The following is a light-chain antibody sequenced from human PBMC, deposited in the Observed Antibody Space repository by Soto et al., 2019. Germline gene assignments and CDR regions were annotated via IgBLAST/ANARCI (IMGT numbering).Light chain of an antibody. CDR1: SGDIGYYNF. J-gene: IGLJ2*01. CDR3: SAYAGSNFVV. CDR2: EVN. V-gene: IGLV2-8*01. Sequence: QSALTQPPSASGSPGQSVTISCTGTSGDIGYYNFVSWYQRHPGKAPKLMIYEVNKRPSGVPDRFSGSKSGNTASLTVSGLQAEDEADYYCSAYAGSNFVVFGGGTKVTVL.